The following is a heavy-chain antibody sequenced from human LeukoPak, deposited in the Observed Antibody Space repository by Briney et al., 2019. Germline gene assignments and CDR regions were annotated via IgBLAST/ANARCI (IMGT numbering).Heavy chain of an antibody. Sequence: SVKVSCKASGFTFTSSAVQWMRQARGQRLEWIGWIVVGSGNTNYAQKFQERVTITRDMSTSTAYMELSSLRSEDTAVYYCAAAFGGSYTIGGFDPWGQGTLVTVSS. CDR3: AAAFGGSYTIGGFDP. J-gene: IGHJ5*02. D-gene: IGHD1-26*01. CDR1: GFTFTSSA. V-gene: IGHV1-58*01. CDR2: IVVGSGNT.